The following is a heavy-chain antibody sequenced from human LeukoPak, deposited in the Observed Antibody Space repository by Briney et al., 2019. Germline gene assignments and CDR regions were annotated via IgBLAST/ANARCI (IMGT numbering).Heavy chain of an antibody. CDR2: IYYSGST. CDR3: ARDNVVDATSGIDY. V-gene: IGHV4-59*02. CDR1: GFTVSSNY. Sequence: LRLSCAASGFTVSSNYMIWIRQPPGKGLEWIGYIYYSGSTYYNPSLKSRVTISLDTSKNQFSLKLTSMTAADTAVYFCARDNVVDATSGIDYWGQGTLVTVSS. D-gene: IGHD2-15*01. J-gene: IGHJ4*02.